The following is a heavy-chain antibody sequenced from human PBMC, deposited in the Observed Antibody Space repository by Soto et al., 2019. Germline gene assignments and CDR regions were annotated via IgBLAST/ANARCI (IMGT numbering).Heavy chain of an antibody. CDR3: ARARWGGYGGAFDY. V-gene: IGHV4-59*01. Sequence: QVQLQESGPGLVKPSEHLSLTCTVSGGSISSYYWSWIRQPPGKGLEWIGYIYYSGSTNYNPSLKSRVTISVDTSKNQFSLKLSSVTAADTAVYYCARARWGGYGGAFDYWGQGTLVTVSS. J-gene: IGHJ4*02. D-gene: IGHD5-12*01. CDR1: GGSISSYY. CDR2: IYYSGST.